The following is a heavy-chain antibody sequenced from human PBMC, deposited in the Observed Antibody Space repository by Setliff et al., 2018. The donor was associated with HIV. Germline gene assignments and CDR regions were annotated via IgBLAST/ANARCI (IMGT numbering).Heavy chain of an antibody. CDR3: ARAYDYSNYFHYYMDV. CDR2: IYYSGST. Sequence: SETLSLTCTVSGDSISDYYWTWIRQPPGKGLEWIGYIYYSGSTNYNPSLKSRVTISVDTSENQFSLKLTSLTAADTAVYYCARAYDYSNYFHYYMDVWGKGTTVTVSS. CDR1: GDSISDYY. V-gene: IGHV4-59*01. J-gene: IGHJ6*03. D-gene: IGHD4-4*01.